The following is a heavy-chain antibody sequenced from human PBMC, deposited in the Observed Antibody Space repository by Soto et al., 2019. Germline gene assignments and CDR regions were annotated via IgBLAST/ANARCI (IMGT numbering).Heavy chain of an antibody. CDR2: IYYSGST. V-gene: IGHV4-39*01. CDR1: GGSISSSSYY. D-gene: IGHD2-2*01. CDR3: AIYCSSTSCYYYGMDV. Sequence: SETLSLTCTVSGGSISSSSYYWGWIRQPPGKGLEWIGSIYYSGSTYYNPSLKSRVTISVDTSKNQFSLKLSSVTAADTAVYYCAIYCSSTSCYYYGMDVWGQGTTVT. J-gene: IGHJ6*02.